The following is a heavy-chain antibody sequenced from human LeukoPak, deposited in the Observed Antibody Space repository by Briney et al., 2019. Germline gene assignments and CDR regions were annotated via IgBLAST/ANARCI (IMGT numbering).Heavy chain of an antibody. Sequence: GGSLRLSCAASGFTLSSYWMHWVRQAPGKGLVWGSRINGDGSSTTCADSVKGRFTFSRDNAKNTLYLQMKRLRAEDTAVYYCARTLTGGYFDSWGQGTLVTVSS. CDR2: INGDGSST. D-gene: IGHD1-20*01. CDR1: GFTLSSYW. J-gene: IGHJ4*02. CDR3: ARTLTGGYFDS. V-gene: IGHV3-74*01.